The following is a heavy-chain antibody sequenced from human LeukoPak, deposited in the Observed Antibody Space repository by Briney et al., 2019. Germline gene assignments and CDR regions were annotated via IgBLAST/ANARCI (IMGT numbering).Heavy chain of an antibody. Sequence: SETLSLTCTVSGGSISSSSYHWVWIPQPPGKGREWIGSIYYSGSTYYNPSLKSRVTISVDTSKNQFSLKLSSVTAADTAVYYCARLAAAGYYYYGMDVWGQGTTVTVSS. CDR2: IYYSGST. J-gene: IGHJ6*02. D-gene: IGHD6-13*01. V-gene: IGHV4-39*01. CDR1: GGSISSSSYH. CDR3: ARLAAAGYYYYGMDV.